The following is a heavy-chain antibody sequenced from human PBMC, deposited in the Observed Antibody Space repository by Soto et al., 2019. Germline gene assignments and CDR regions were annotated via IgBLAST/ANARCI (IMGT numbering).Heavy chain of an antibody. J-gene: IGHJ3*02. CDR3: ARGPRYGAFDI. V-gene: IGHV3-30-3*01. D-gene: IGHD3-16*01. Sequence: GGSLRLSCAASGSTFSSYDIHWVRHAPGKGPEWVAHISPDGSNEYWAHSVKGGFTISRDDAKNTMYLQVDSLRTDDRAVYYYARGPRYGAFDIWVQGTMVTVSS. CDR2: ISPDGSNE. CDR1: GSTFSSYD.